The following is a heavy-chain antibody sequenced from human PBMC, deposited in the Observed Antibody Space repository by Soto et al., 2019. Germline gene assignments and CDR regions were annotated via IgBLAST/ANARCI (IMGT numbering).Heavy chain of an antibody. CDR3: ARARGCGGSCYYHYMDV. CDR1: GGSFSGYY. CDR2: INHSGST. Sequence: SETLSLTCAVYGGSFSGYYWSWIRQPPGKGLEWIGEINHSGSTNYNPSLKSRVTISVDTSKNQFSLKLSSVTAADTAGYYCARARGCGGSCYYHYMDVWGKGTTVTVSS. J-gene: IGHJ6*03. V-gene: IGHV4-34*01. D-gene: IGHD2-15*01.